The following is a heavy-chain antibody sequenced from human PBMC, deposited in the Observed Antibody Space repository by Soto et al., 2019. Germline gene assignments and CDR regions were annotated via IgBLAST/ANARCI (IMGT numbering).Heavy chain of an antibody. CDR3: AKDWGIAVAATVYFLL. V-gene: IGHV3-23*01. J-gene: IGHJ1*01. CDR1: GFIFSSSV. D-gene: IGHD6-19*01. CDR2: ISGGGGTT. Sequence: EVRLLESGGGLVQPGGSLRLSCAASGFIFSSSVMSWVRQAPGKGLEWVSTISGGGGTTYYADSVKGRFTISRDRSKNKLDLQMNSLRADDTAVYYCAKDWGIAVAATVYFLLWGQGPLVTVSS.